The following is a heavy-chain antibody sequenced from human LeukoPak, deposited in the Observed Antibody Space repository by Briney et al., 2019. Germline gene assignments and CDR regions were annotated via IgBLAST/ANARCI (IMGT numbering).Heavy chain of an antibody. V-gene: IGHV4-30-4*01. D-gene: IGHD3-22*01. Sequence: SETLSLTCTVSGGSISSGDYYWSWIRQPPGKGLEWIGYIYYSGSTYYNPSLKSRVTISVDTSKNQFSLKLSSVTAADTAVYYCARDLAEPYYYDSSGYYSGDYWGQGTLVTVSS. CDR2: IYYSGST. J-gene: IGHJ4*02. CDR1: GGSISSGDYY. CDR3: ARDLAEPYYYDSSGYYSGDY.